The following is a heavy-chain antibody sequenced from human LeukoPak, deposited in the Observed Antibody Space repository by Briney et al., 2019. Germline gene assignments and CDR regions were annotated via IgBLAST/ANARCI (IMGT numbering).Heavy chain of an antibody. Sequence: PGSSLRLSCAASGFTFDDYSMHWVRQSPGKGLEWLSGLGWNGDIIDYADAVKGRFTISRDNAKNSLYLQMDSLKTEDTALYYCAKGSLIAASGTLFDFWGQGTRVTVSS. V-gene: IGHV3-9*01. CDR3: AKGSLIAASGTLFDF. CDR1: GFTFDDYS. D-gene: IGHD6-13*01. J-gene: IGHJ4*02. CDR2: LGWNGDII.